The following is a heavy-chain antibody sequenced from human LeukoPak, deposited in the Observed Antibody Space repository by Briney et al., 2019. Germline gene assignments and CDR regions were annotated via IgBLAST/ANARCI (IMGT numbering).Heavy chain of an antibody. D-gene: IGHD6-13*01. CDR3: AKDRGLIAAAGTDY. CDR2: ISGSGGST. CDR1: GFTFSSYA. J-gene: IGHJ4*02. V-gene: IGHV3-23*01. Sequence: GGSLRLSCAASGFTFSSYAMSWVRQAPGKGLEWVSAISGSGGSTYYADSVKGRSTISRDNSKNTLYLQMNSLRAEDTAVYYSAKDRGLIAAAGTDYWGQGTLVTVSS.